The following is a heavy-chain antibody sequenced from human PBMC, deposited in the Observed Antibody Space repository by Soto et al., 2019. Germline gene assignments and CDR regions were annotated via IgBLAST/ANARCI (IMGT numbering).Heavy chain of an antibody. CDR2: IYSGGST. J-gene: IGHJ4*02. CDR3: AREGVVAASD. Sequence: EVQLVESGGGLVQPGGSLRLSCAASGFTVSSNYMSWVRKAPGKGLEWVSVIYSGGSTNYADSVKGRFTISRDNSKNTLSLQMNRLRDEETAVYYCAREGVVAASDWGQGTLVTVSS. D-gene: IGHD2-15*01. CDR1: GFTVSSNY. V-gene: IGHV3-66*01.